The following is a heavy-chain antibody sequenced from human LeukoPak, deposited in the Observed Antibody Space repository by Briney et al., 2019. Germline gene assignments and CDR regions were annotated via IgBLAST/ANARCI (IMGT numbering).Heavy chain of an antibody. Sequence: PSETLSLTCAVYGGSFSGYYWNWIRQSPGKGLEWIGEINHSGSTSYNPSLKSRVTISVDTSRNQFSLNLNSVTAADTAVYYCARDARPNYYDSSAQVNHYWGQGTLVTVSS. V-gene: IGHV4-34*01. CDR2: INHSGST. J-gene: IGHJ4*02. CDR3: ARDARPNYYDSSAQVNHY. D-gene: IGHD3-22*01. CDR1: GGSFSGYY.